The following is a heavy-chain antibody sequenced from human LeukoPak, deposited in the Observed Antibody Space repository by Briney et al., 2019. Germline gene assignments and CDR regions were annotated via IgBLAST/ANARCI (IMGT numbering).Heavy chain of an antibody. Sequence: SETLSLTCTVSGGSISSYYWSWIRQPPGKGLEWIGYIYYSGSTNYNPSLKSRVTISVDTSKNQFSLKLSSVTAADTAVYYCAREDSTVVAYDYWGQGTLVTVSS. D-gene: IGHD4-23*01. J-gene: IGHJ4*02. CDR1: GGSISSYY. CDR3: AREDSTVVAYDY. CDR2: IYYSGST. V-gene: IGHV4-59*01.